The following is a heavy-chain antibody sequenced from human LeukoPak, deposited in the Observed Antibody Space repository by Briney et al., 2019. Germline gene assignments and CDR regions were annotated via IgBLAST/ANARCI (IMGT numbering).Heavy chain of an antibody. Sequence: PGGSLRLSCAASGFTFSDYYMSWIRQAPGKGLEWVSYISSSGSTMYYADSVKGRFTISRDNAKSSLYLQMNSLRAEDTAVYYCARDLYSGVPLDYWGQGTLVTVSS. CDR2: ISSSGSTM. V-gene: IGHV3-11*01. J-gene: IGHJ4*02. CDR3: ARDLYSGVPLDY. D-gene: IGHD1-26*01. CDR1: GFTFSDYY.